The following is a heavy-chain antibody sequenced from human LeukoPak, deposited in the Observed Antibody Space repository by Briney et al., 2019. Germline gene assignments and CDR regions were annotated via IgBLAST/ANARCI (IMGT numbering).Heavy chain of an antibody. Sequence: GASVKVSCKASGYTFTGYYMHWVRQAPGQGLEWMGWISAYNGNTNYAQKLQGRVTMTTDTSTSTAYMELRSLRSDDTAVYYCAREGLAINYYLYDYWGQGTLVTVSS. CDR3: AREGLAINYYLYDY. V-gene: IGHV1-18*04. J-gene: IGHJ4*02. D-gene: IGHD3-22*01. CDR1: GYTFTGYY. CDR2: ISAYNGNT.